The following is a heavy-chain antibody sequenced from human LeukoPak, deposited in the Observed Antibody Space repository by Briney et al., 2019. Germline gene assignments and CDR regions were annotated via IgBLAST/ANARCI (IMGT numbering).Heavy chain of an antibody. CDR3: ARGGWELLLGYFDY. Sequence: SETLSLTCTVSGGSISSYYWSWIRQPAGKGLEWIGGIYTSGSTNYNPSLKSRVTMSVDTSKNQFSLKLSSVTAADTAVYYCARGGWELLLGYFDYWGQGTLVTVSS. CDR2: IYTSGST. J-gene: IGHJ4*02. CDR1: GGSISSYY. V-gene: IGHV4-4*07. D-gene: IGHD1-26*01.